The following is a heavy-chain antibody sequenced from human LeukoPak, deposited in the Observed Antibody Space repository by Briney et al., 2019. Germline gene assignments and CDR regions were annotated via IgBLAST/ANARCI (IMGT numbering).Heavy chain of an antibody. Sequence: PGGSPRLSCAASGFTFNYYAMSWVRQAPGKGLEWVSGISDNEGSTYYTDSVKGCFTISSDNTKNTVYLQMNNLRPDDTAVYFCARHDSFIPYWGQGTLVTVSS. CDR2: ISDNEGST. J-gene: IGHJ4*02. V-gene: IGHV3-23*01. CDR3: ARHDSFIPY. CDR1: GFTFNYYA. D-gene: IGHD5-18*01.